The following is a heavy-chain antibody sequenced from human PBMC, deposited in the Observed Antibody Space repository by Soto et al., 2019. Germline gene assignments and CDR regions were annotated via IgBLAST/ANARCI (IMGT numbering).Heavy chain of an antibody. CDR3: ARLLFGAANWFDP. J-gene: IGHJ5*02. CDR1: GGSISSYY. D-gene: IGHD3-10*01. Sequence: SETLSLTCTVSGGSISSYYWSWIRQPPGKGLEWIGYIYYSGSTNYNPSLKSRDNISVDTSKNQFSLKLSSVTDADTAVYYCARLLFGAANWFDPWGQGTLVTVSS. V-gene: IGHV4-59*01. CDR2: IYYSGST.